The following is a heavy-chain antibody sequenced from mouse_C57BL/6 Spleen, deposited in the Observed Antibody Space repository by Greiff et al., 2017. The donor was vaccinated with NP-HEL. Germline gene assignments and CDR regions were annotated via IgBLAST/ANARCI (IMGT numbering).Heavy chain of an antibody. Sequence: QVQLKESGAELMKPGASVKLSCKATGYTFTGYWIEWVKQRPGHGLEWIGEILPGSGSTNYNEKVKGKATFTADTSSNTAYMQLSSLTTEDSAIYYCARGGAYYSNYLPAWFAYWGQGTLVTVSA. CDR3: ARGGAYYSNYLPAWFAY. CDR2: ILPGSGST. CDR1: GYTFTGYW. V-gene: IGHV1-9*01. J-gene: IGHJ3*01. D-gene: IGHD2-5*01.